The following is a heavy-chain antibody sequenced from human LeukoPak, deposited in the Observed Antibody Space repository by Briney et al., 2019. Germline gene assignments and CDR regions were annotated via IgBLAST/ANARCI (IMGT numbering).Heavy chain of an antibody. CDR1: GGSISSYY. CDR3: ARETPYYGSGSYYTPFDY. CDR2: IYYSGST. V-gene: IGHV4-59*12. J-gene: IGHJ4*02. Sequence: SETLSLTCTVSGGSISSYYWSWIRQPPGKGLEWIGYIYYSGSTNYNPSLKSRVTISVDTSKNQFSLKLSSVTAADTAVYYCARETPYYGSGSYYTPFDYWGQGTLVTVSS. D-gene: IGHD3-10*01.